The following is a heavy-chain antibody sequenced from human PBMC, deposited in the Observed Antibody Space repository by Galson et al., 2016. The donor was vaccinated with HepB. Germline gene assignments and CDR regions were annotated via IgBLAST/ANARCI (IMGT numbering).Heavy chain of an antibody. CDR2: IIPIHGAV. V-gene: IGHV1-69*04. CDR3: ARDGADRVDAFDI. J-gene: IGHJ3*02. CDR1: GGTFTSFA. D-gene: IGHD1-26*01. Sequence: SVKVSCKASGGTFTSFALSWVRQAPGHGLEWMGRIIPIHGAVHYAPKLQGRVTITADKSTSTAYMEVTSLRFDDTAMYYCARDGADRVDAFDIWGQGTMVIVSS.